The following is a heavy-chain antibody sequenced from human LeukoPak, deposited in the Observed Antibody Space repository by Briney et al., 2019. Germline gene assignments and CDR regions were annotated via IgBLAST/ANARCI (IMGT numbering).Heavy chain of an antibody. D-gene: IGHD3-9*01. V-gene: IGHV3-7*01. Sequence: PGGSLRLSCVASGFTLSDYRMSWVRQTPGKGLEWVANIKQDGGEREYVESVKGRFTMSRDNAKNSVYLEMSSLRVEDTAVYYCTRGGVVGGRLANWGQGTLVTVSS. J-gene: IGHJ4*02. CDR1: GFTLSDYR. CDR2: IKQDGGER. CDR3: TRGGVVGGRLAN.